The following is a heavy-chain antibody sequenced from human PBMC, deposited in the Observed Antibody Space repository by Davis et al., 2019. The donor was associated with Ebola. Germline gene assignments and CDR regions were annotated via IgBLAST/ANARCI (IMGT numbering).Heavy chain of an antibody. Sequence: LRLSCAVSGGSISSGGYSWSWIRQPPGKGLEWIGYIYHSGSTYYNPSLKSRVTISVDRSKNQFSLKLSSVTAADTALYYCARDGATVTMFALWGQGTLVTVTS. CDR3: ARDGATVTMFAL. J-gene: IGHJ4*02. CDR1: GGSISSGGYS. V-gene: IGHV4-30-2*01. CDR2: IYHSGST. D-gene: IGHD4-17*01.